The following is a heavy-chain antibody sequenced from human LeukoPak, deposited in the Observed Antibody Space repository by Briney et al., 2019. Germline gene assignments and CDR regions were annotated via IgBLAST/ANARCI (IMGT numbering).Heavy chain of an antibody. CDR2: ISYLSSNV. CDR1: GFTFSDYD. Sequence: PGGSLRLSCSASGFTFSDYDMNWVRQAPGKGLEWVSSISYLSSNVYYGDSVKGRFSISRDNAKNSLYLQMNSLGAEDTAIYYCGRAFPPLRTSSAGDLWGQGILFTVSS. CDR3: GRAFPPLRTSSAGDL. J-gene: IGHJ4*02. V-gene: IGHV3-21*01. D-gene: IGHD3-16*01.